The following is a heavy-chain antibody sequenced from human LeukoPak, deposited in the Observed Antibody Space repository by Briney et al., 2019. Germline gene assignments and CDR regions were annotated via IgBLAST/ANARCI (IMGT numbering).Heavy chain of an antibody. CDR3: ARSVAGSYDAFDI. CDR2: IYSGGST. J-gene: IGHJ3*02. CDR1: GFTVSSSY. V-gene: IGHV3-53*01. D-gene: IGHD6-19*01. Sequence: PGGSLRLSCAASGFTVSSSYMSWVRQAPGKGLEWVSVIYSGGSTYYADSVKGRFTISRDNSKNTLYLQMNSLRAEDTAVYYCARSVAGSYDAFDIWGQGTMVTVSS.